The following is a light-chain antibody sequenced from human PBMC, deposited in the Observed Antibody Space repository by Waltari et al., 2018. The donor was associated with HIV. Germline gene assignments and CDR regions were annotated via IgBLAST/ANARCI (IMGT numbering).Light chain of an antibody. CDR3: YSTVRSVDHRGV. Sequence: SSVLTQPPSVSVALGQTARKTCSGDALPNYYAYWYHQRSGQAPVLVIHDETKRPSGIPERVSGSSSGTMATLTISGAQVEDEADYYCYSTVRSVDHRGVFGGGTKVTVL. CDR2: DET. CDR1: ALPNYY. V-gene: IGLV3-10*01. J-gene: IGLJ3*02.